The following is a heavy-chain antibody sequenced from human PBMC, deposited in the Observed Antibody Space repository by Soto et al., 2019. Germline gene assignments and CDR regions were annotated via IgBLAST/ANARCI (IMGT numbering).Heavy chain of an antibody. CDR2: IYYSGST. CDR1: GGSISSSSYY. D-gene: IGHD5-12*01. Sequence: SETLSLTCTVSGGSISSSSYYWGWIRQPPGKGLEWIGSIYYSGSTNYNPSLKSRVTISVDTSKNQFSLKLSSVTAADTAVYYCARLVNSGYDVLFDYWGQGTLVTVS. V-gene: IGHV4-39*07. CDR3: ARLVNSGYDVLFDY. J-gene: IGHJ4*02.